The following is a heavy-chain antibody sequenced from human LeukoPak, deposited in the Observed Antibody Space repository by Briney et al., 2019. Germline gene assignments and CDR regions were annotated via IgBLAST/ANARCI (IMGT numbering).Heavy chain of an antibody. CDR1: GFSFSTST. D-gene: IGHD1-14*01. Sequence: GGSLRLSCAASGFSFSTSTMNWVRQAPGKGLEWISSIGKTGRDMYYANSVRGRFTISRDNAKNSLFLVMDSLRVEDTSVYYCARGDNRDYWGQGTLVTVSS. J-gene: IGHJ4*02. CDR2: IGKTGRDM. V-gene: IGHV3-21*01. CDR3: ARGDNRDY.